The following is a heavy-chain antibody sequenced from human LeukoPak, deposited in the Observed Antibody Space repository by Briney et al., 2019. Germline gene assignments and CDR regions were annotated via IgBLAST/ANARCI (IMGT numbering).Heavy chain of an antibody. CDR2: IYYSGST. D-gene: IGHD6-13*01. V-gene: IGHV4-59*01. Sequence: SETLSLTCTVSGGSISSYYWSWIRQPPGKGLEWIGYIYYSGSTNYNPSLKSRVTISVDTSKNQFSLKLSSVTAADTAVYYCARGLLLAAGTAPHYYYYYYMDVWGKGTTVTVSS. J-gene: IGHJ6*03. CDR1: GGSISSYY. CDR3: ARGLLLAAGTAPHYYYYYYMDV.